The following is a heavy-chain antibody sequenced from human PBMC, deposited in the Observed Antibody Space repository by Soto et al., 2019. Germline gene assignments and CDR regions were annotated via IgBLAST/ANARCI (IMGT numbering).Heavy chain of an antibody. Sequence: QVQLVQSGAEVKKPGASVKVSCKASGYTFPSYGISWVRQAPGQGLEWMGWISAYNGNTNYAQKLQDRVTMTTDTSTRTAYIGLRSLRSDDTAVYYCGRSVGLSYGMDVWGQGTTVTVSS. CDR1: GYTFPSYG. V-gene: IGHV1-18*01. J-gene: IGHJ6*02. CDR3: GRSVGLSYGMDV. D-gene: IGHD1-26*01. CDR2: ISAYNGNT.